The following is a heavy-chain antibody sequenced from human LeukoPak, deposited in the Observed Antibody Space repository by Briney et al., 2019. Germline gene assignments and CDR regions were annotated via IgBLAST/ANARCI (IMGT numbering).Heavy chain of an antibody. CDR1: GDSISSGDYY. J-gene: IGHJ6*03. Sequence: PSQTLSLTCTVSGDSISSGDYYWSWIRQPAGKGLEWIGRISSSGSTNYNPSLKSRVTISVDTSKNQFSLKLSSVTAADTAVYYCARVEGGSSWSNYYYYVDVWGKGTTVTVSS. V-gene: IGHV4-61*02. CDR3: ARVEGGSSWSNYYYYVDV. D-gene: IGHD6-13*01. CDR2: ISSSGST.